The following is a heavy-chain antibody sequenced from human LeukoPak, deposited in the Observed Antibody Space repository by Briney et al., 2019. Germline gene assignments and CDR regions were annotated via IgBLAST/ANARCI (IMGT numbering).Heavy chain of an antibody. CDR2: MNPNSGNT. CDR1: GYTFTSYD. D-gene: IGHD6-19*01. J-gene: IGHJ6*04. Sequence: ASVKVSCKASGYTFTSYDINWVRQATGQGLEWMGWMNPNSGNTGYAQKFQGRVTMTRNTSISTAYMELSSLRSGDTAVYYCARARWERAGNYYYSSGMDVGAKGPTVPVPS. CDR3: ARARWERAGNYYYSSGMDV. V-gene: IGHV1-8*01.